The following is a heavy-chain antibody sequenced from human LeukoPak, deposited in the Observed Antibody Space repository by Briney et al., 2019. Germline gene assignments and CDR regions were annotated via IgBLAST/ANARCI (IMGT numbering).Heavy chain of an antibody. CDR3: ARGDSSGYYSPSLDY. CDR1: GYTFTSYA. J-gene: IGHJ4*02. Sequence: ASVKVSCKASGYTFTSYAMNWVRQAPGQGLEYMGIIKVYGDTTIYAQRFQGRITMTRDTSTSTVYMELSSLNSEDTAVYYCARGDSSGYYSPSLDYWGQGTLVTVSS. V-gene: IGHV1-46*01. D-gene: IGHD3-22*01. CDR2: IKVYGDTT.